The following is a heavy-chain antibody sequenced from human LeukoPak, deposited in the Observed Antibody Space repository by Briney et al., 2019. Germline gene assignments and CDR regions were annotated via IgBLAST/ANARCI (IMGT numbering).Heavy chain of an antibody. V-gene: IGHV3-30*03. CDR1: GFTFSTYG. D-gene: IGHD3-10*01. J-gene: IGHJ4*02. Sequence: GGSLRLSCAASGFTFSTYGMHWVRQAPGKGLEWVALITYDGYYKYYSDSVKGRFTISSDTSKNTLSLQMNSLRAEDTAVYYCARDLSPVVRASPMGYWGQGTLVTVPS. CDR2: ITYDGYYK. CDR3: ARDLSPVVRASPMGY.